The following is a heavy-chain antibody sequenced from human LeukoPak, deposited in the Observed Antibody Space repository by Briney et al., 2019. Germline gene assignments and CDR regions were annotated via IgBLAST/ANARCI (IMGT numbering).Heavy chain of an antibody. J-gene: IGHJ2*01. CDR1: GFTFDDYA. D-gene: IGHD6-19*01. CDR2: ISWNSGII. V-gene: IGHV3-9*01. Sequence: GRSLRLSYAASGFTFDDYAMHWVRQAPGKGLEWVSGISWNSGIIDYADSVKGRFTISRDNAKNSLYLQMNSLRAEDTALYYCAKDISGSGWFHWYFDLWGRGTLVTVSS. CDR3: AKDISGSGWFHWYFDL.